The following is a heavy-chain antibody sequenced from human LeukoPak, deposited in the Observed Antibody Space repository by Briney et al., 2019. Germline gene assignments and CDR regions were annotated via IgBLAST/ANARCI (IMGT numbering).Heavy chain of an antibody. D-gene: IGHD6-19*01. Sequence: ASVKVSCKASGYTFTSYDINWVRQAPGQGLEWMGWISAYNGNTNYAQKLQGRVTMTTDTSTSTAYMELRSLRSDDTAVYYCARDGRGKQWLVYYYYGMDVWGQGTTVTVSS. CDR2: ISAYNGNT. J-gene: IGHJ6*02. CDR1: GYTFTSYD. CDR3: ARDGRGKQWLVYYYYGMDV. V-gene: IGHV1-18*01.